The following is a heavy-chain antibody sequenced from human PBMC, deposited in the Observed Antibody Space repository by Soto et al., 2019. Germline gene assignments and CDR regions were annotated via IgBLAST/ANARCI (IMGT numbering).Heavy chain of an antibody. Sequence: EGSLRLSCAASGFTFSNYAMTWVRQAPGKGLEWVSVISDSGGGTYYADSVKGRFTVSRDNSKNTLYLQMNSLRAEDTAEYYCAKKSGSSLYSSIDYWGQGTWVTVAS. V-gene: IGHV3-23*01. D-gene: IGHD2-2*01. J-gene: IGHJ4*02. CDR1: GFTFSNYA. CDR3: AKKSGSSLYSSIDY. CDR2: ISDSGGGT.